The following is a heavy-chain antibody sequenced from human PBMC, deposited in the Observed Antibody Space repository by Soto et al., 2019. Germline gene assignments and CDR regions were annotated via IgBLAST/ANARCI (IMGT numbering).Heavy chain of an antibody. V-gene: IGHV4-39*01. CDR2: IYYGGGT. CDR1: GGSIRNNYVY. D-gene: IGHD6-19*01. J-gene: IGHJ5*01. Sequence: PSETMSLTCAVSGGSIRNNYVYWGWIRQPPGKGLEWIGSIYYGGGTYYNPSLKSRVTISVDTSKNQFSLKLTSVTAADTAVYYCARPQTGNSGGSQFDSWGEGFLVTVSS. CDR3: ARPQTGNSGGSQFDS.